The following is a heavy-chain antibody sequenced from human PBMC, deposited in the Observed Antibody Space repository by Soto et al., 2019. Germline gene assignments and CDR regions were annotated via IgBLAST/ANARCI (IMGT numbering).Heavy chain of an antibody. CDR2: IFYSGST. J-gene: IGHJ4*02. V-gene: IGHV4-30-4*01. CDR1: GGSISSGDYY. D-gene: IGHD5-18*01. CDR3: ARYTAMEPTFDY. Sequence: QVQLQESGPGLVKPSQTLSFTCTVSGGSISSGDYYWSWIRQPPGKGLEWIGHIFYSGSTYYNPSLKSRVTISVDTSRNQFSLKLSSVTAADTAVYYCARYTAMEPTFDYWGQGTLVTVSS.